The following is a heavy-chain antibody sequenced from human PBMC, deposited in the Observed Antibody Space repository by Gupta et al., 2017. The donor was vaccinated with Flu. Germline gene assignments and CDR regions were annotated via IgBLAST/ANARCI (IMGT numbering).Heavy chain of an antibody. V-gene: IGHV7-4-1*02. CDR2: INTKSGNP. Sequence: QVQLVQSGSEFKKPGASVKVSAKASGYYFNSQGISWVRQAPGQGLEWMGWINTKSGNPTYAQAFTGRFVFSLDTSVTTAYLDVTSLKAEDTAVYYCVREPALLDYWGQGTLVTVSS. CDR3: VREPALLDY. J-gene: IGHJ4*02. CDR1: GYYFNSQG.